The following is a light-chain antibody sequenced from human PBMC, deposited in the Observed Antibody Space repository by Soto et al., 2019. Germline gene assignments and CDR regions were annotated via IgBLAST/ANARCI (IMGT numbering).Light chain of an antibody. Sequence: EIVMTQSPVTLPVSPGEGVTLSWRASQSVGSNLAWYQQKLGQAPRLLIYGASSRATGIPDRFSGSGSGTDFTLTISRLEPEDFAVYYCQQYGSSPITFGQGTRLEI. J-gene: IGKJ5*01. CDR1: QSVGSN. CDR2: GAS. CDR3: QQYGSSPIT. V-gene: IGKV3-20*01.